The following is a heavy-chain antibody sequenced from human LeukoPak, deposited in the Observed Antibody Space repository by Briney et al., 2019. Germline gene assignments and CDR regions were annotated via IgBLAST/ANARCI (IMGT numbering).Heavy chain of an antibody. Sequence: GGSLRLSCAASGFTFSSYAMSWVRQAPGKGLEWVSAISGSGGSTYYADSVKGRFTISRDNSKNTLYLQMNSLRAEDTAVYYCARVHAGRDAFDIWGQGTMVTVSS. CDR3: ARVHAGRDAFDI. CDR2: ISGSGGST. J-gene: IGHJ3*02. V-gene: IGHV3-23*01. CDR1: GFTFSSYA.